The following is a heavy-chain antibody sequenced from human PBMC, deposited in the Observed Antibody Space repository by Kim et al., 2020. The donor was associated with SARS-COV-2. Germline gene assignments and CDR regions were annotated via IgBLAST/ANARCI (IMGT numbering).Heavy chain of an antibody. D-gene: IGHD3-3*01. V-gene: IGHV7-4-1*02. CDR1: GYTFTSFA. CDR3: ARESFCNATNCYNGMDV. CDR2: INTNNWNP. Sequence: ASVKVSCKASGYTFTSFAMNWVRQAPGQGLEWIGWINTNNWNPGYAQGFSGRFVFSLDTSVSTAYLQISSLKAEDIAVYYCARESFCNATNCYNGMDVWGQGTTVIVSS. J-gene: IGHJ6*02.